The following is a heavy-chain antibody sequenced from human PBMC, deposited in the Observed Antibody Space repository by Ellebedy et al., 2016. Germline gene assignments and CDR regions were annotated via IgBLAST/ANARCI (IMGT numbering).Heavy chain of an antibody. Sequence: GESLKISCAASRFTFSSYAMSWVRQAPGKGLEWVSAISGSGGSTYYADSVKGRFTISRDNSKKTLYLQLNSLRAEDTALYYCAKEAITFGGVFDYWGQGILVIVSS. CDR3: AKEAITFGGVFDY. CDR1: RFTFSSYA. V-gene: IGHV3-23*01. CDR2: ISGSGGST. D-gene: IGHD3-16*01. J-gene: IGHJ4*02.